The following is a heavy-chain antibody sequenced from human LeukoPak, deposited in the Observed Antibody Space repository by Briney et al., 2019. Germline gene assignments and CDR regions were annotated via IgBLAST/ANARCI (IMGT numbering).Heavy chain of an antibody. CDR2: IYYSGST. V-gene: IGHV4-59*08. CDR1: GGSISSYY. D-gene: IGHD2-2*01. J-gene: IGHJ3*02. Sequence: SETLSLTCTVSGGSISSYYWSWIRQPPGKGLEWIGYIYYSGSTNYNPSLKSRVTISVDTSKNQFSLKLSSVTAADTAVYYCARVVPLVVPAAIGAFDIWGQGTMVTVSS. CDR3: ARVVPLVVPAAIGAFDI.